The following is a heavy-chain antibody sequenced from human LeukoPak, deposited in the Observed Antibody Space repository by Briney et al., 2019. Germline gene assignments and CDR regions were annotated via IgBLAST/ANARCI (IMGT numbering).Heavy chain of an antibody. CDR1: GGSISSGSYY. J-gene: IGHJ3*02. V-gene: IGHV4-61*02. Sequence: SXTLSLTCTVSGGSISSGSYYWSWIRQPAGKGVEWIGRIYTSGSTNKNPSLKSRVTISVDTSKNQFPLKLSSVTAADTAVYYCAREKWELRQSAFDIWGQGTMVTVSS. D-gene: IGHD1-26*01. CDR2: IYTSGST. CDR3: AREKWELRQSAFDI.